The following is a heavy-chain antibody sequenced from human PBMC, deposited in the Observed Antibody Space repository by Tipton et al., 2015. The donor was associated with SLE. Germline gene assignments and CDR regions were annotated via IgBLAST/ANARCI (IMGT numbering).Heavy chain of an antibody. CDR3: ARAPTISVAGTTDPFGMDV. Sequence: QLVQSGGNLVQPGGSLRLSCAASGFTFHNYWMHWVRQAPGKGLVWVSRLSTGGSVTTYADSVKGRLTISRDNAKNTLYLQMRSLRVEDTGIYYCARAPTISVAGTTDPFGMDVWGPGTRVTVSS. V-gene: IGHV3-74*02. CDR2: LSTGGSVT. CDR1: GFTFHNYW. J-gene: IGHJ6*02. D-gene: IGHD6-19*01.